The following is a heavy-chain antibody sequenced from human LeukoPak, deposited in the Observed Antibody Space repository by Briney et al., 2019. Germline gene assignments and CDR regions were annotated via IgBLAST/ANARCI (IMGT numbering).Heavy chain of an antibody. J-gene: IGHJ4*02. CDR1: GFTFSSYA. V-gene: IGHV3-23*01. D-gene: IGHD6-13*01. Sequence: GSLRLSCTASGFTFSSYAMSWVRQAPGKGLEWVSALSRSGDSTYYADSVKGRVTISRDNSKNTLYLQMNSLRADDTAVYYCAKIVKAAPGLFDYWGQGTLVTVS. CDR2: LSRSGDST. CDR3: AKIVKAAPGLFDY.